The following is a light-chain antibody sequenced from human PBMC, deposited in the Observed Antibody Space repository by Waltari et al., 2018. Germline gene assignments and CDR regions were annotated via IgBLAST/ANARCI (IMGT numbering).Light chain of an antibody. Sequence: EIVLTQYPGTLSLSPGERATLSCRASQSFGTSLAWYQQKPGQAPRLLIYGASMRAAGIPDRFSGSGSGTDFSLTISRLEPEDCAVYYCQHYVRLPATFGQGTRVEIK. V-gene: IGKV3-20*01. CDR2: GAS. J-gene: IGKJ1*01. CDR1: QSFGTS. CDR3: QHYVRLPAT.